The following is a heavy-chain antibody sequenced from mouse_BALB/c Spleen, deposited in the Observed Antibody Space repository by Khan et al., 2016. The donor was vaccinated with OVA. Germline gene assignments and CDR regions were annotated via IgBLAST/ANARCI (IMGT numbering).Heavy chain of an antibody. V-gene: IGHV1-87*01. D-gene: IGHD2-14*01. CDR2: IYPGDGDT. CDR3: ASYRYDYFDY. Sequence: QVQLKESGAELARPGASVKLSCKSSGYTFTSYWMQWVKQRPGQGLEWIGAIYPGDGDTRYTQKFKGKATFTADKSSSTAYMQLSSLASEDSAVYYCASYRYDYFDYWGQGTTLTVSS. J-gene: IGHJ2*01. CDR1: GYTFTSYW.